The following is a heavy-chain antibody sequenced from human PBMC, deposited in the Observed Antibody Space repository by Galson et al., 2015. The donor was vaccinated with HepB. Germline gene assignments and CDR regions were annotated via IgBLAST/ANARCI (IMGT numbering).Heavy chain of an antibody. CDR2: IPFHGSNK. CDR1: GFSFSNYA. V-gene: IGHV3-30*04. D-gene: IGHD5-12*01. J-gene: IGHJ4*02. CDR3: ARGRGYDKSFDY. Sequence: SLRLSCAAAGFSFSNYAMYWVRQAPGKGLEWVAVIPFHGSNKYHADSVKGRFTISRDNSKNTLYLQMNSLRAEDTAVYYCARGRGYDKSFDYWGQGTLVTVSS.